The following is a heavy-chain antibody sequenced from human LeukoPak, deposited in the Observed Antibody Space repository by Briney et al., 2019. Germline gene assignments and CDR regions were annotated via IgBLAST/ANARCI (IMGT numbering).Heavy chain of an antibody. J-gene: IGHJ4*02. Sequence: SETLSLTCSVSGVSISSGPYFWRWIRQSPGQGLEWIGYIWPSGSTNYNPSLSGRDAISLDKSRNHFTLMVTAVTAAGTAFYYCARKGPEHLPTYFDHWGRGILVTVSS. D-gene: IGHD2-21*01. CDR3: ARKGPEHLPTYFDH. CDR2: IWPSGST. V-gene: IGHV4-30-2*06. CDR1: GVSISSGPYF.